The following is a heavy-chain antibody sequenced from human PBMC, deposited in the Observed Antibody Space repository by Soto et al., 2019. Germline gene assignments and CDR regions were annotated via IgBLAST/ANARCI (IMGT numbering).Heavy chain of an antibody. J-gene: IGHJ5*02. Sequence: TLSLTCTVSGGSIRSSGYYWSWIRQQPGKGLEWIGYIYYSGTTSYNPSLKSRAAISVDTSKNQFSLKLSSVTAADTAVYSCASGGRTVTPIWWFDTWGQGTLVTL. CDR3: ASGGRTVTPIWWFDT. CDR2: IYYSGTT. CDR1: GGSIRSSGYY. D-gene: IGHD4-4*01. V-gene: IGHV4-31*03.